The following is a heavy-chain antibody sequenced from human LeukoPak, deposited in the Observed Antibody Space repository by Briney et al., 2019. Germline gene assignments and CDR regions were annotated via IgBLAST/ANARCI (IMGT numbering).Heavy chain of an antibody. D-gene: IGHD6-13*01. J-gene: IGHJ4*02. CDR2: ISGSGGST. CDR1: GFTFSSYA. CDR3: AKGIAAAGTFDY. V-gene: IGHV3-23*01. Sequence: GGSLRLSCAASGFTFSSYAMSWVRQAPGKRREWVSAISGSGGSTYYADSVKGRFTISRDNSKNTLYLQMNSLRAEDTGVYYCAKGIAAAGTFDYWGQGTLVSVSS.